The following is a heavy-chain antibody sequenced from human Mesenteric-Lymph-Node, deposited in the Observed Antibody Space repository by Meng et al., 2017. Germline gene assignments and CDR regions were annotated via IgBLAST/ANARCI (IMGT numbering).Heavy chain of an antibody. J-gene: IGHJ4*02. V-gene: IGHV3-21*01. CDR2: ISSSSSYI. D-gene: IGHD6-19*01. Sequence: GGSLRLSCAASGFILTTYAMSWVRQAPGKGLEWVSSISSSSSYIYYADSVKGRFTISRDNAKNSLYLQMNSLRAEETAVYYCARVRADSSGWYELFDYWGQGTLVTVSS. CDR3: ARVRADSSGWYELFDY. CDR1: GFILTTYA.